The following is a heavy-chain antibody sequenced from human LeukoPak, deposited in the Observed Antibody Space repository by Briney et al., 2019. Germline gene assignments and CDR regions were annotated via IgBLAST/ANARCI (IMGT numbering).Heavy chain of an antibody. J-gene: IGHJ5*02. D-gene: IGHD1-26*01. CDR1: GGSISSYY. Sequence: PSETLSLTCTVSGGSISSYYWSWIRQPAGKGLEWIGRIYTSGSTNYNPSLKSRVTMSVDASKNQFSLKLSSVTAADTAVYYCARGENSGSSHRFDPWGQGTLVTVSS. V-gene: IGHV4-4*07. CDR2: IYTSGST. CDR3: ARGENSGSSHRFDP.